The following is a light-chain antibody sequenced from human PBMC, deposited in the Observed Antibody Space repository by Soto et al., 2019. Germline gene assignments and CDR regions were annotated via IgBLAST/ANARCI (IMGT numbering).Light chain of an antibody. CDR1: QSLSSR. CDR3: QQGFSPPYP. V-gene: IGKV1-39*01. Sequence: IQMTQSPSSLSASVGDRVTITCRASQSLSSRLTWYQQKPGEAPKLLIYETSSLHSGVPSRFSGSGSETDFPLPNNSLQPEDFATYYLQQGFSPPYPFGQGTKLGIK. J-gene: IGKJ2*01. CDR2: ETS.